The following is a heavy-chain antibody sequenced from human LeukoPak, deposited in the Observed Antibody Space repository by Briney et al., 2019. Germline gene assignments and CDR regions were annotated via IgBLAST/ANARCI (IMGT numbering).Heavy chain of an antibody. J-gene: IGHJ4*02. CDR3: ARGVSGSYYGLYY. CDR1: GFTFSNYW. CDR2: IKQDGTDK. D-gene: IGHD1-26*01. V-gene: IGHV3-7*02. Sequence: GGSLRLSCAASGFTFSNYWMTWVRQAPGKGLEWVANIKQDGTDKYYVDSVKGRFTISRDNAKNSLYLQMNSLRAEDTAVYYCARGVSGSYYGLYYWGQGTLVTVSS.